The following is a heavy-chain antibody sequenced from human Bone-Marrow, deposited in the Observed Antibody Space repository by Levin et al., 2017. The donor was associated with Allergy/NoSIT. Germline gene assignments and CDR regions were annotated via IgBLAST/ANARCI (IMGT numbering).Heavy chain of an antibody. CDR3: ARAYNDFLTGLRHNFDS. V-gene: IGHV4-34*01. CDR1: GESFRYY. D-gene: IGHD3-9*01. Sequence: SQTLSLPCAVYGESFRYYWSWIRQPPGKGLEWIGEINHSGSTNYNPSLKSRVTISVDTSKNQFSLKLSSVTAADTAVYYCARAYNDFLTGLRHNFDSWGQGTLVTVSS. CDR2: INHSGST. J-gene: IGHJ4*02.